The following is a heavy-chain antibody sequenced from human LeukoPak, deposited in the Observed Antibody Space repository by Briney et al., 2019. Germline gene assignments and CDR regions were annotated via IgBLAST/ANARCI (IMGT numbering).Heavy chain of an antibody. CDR3: ARSSGWFLDY. CDR1: GFTFDDYA. D-gene: IGHD6-19*01. V-gene: IGHV3-43*02. CDR2: ITGDGGST. Sequence: GGSLRLSCAASGFTFDDYAMHWVRQAPGKGLEWVSLITGDGGSTYYADSVKGRFTISRDNAKNSLYLQMNSLRDEDTAVYYCARSSGWFLDYWGQGTLVTVSS. J-gene: IGHJ4*02.